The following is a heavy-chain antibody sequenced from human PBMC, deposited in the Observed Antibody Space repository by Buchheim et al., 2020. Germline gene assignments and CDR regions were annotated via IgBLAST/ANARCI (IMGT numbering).Heavy chain of an antibody. J-gene: IGHJ4*02. D-gene: IGHD2-2*01. CDR1: GFTFSSYA. V-gene: IGHV3-7*01. Sequence: EVQLLESGGGLVQPGGSLRLSCAASGFTFSSYAMSWVRQAPGKGLEWVANIKQDGSEKYYVDSVKGRFTISRDNAKNSLYLQMNSLRAEDTAVYYCARVTGQLPPAVFDYWGQGTL. CDR3: ARVTGQLPPAVFDY. CDR2: IKQDGSEK.